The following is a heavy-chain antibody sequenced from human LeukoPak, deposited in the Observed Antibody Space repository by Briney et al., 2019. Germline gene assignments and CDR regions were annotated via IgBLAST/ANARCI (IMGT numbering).Heavy chain of an antibody. CDR1: GLTFSSYW. CDR2: IKSDGSST. CDR3: ARAYNSQFDY. Sequence: PGGSLRLSCAASGLTFSSYWMHWVRQAPGKGLVCVSRIKSDGSSTSYADSVKGRFTISRDDAKNTLYLQMNSLRAEDTAVYYCARAYNSQFDYWGQGALVTVSS. J-gene: IGHJ4*02. V-gene: IGHV3-74*01. D-gene: IGHD1-1*01.